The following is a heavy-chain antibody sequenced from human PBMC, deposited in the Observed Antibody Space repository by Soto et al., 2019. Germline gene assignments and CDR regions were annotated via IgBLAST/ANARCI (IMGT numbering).Heavy chain of an antibody. D-gene: IGHD3-10*01. Sequence: GGSLRLSCAASGFTVTSNYMSWVRQTPGKGLEWVSLIYSGGAIVYADSVMGRFTVSRDNSRNTMFLQMNSLRAGDTGVYFCARDFGSDATGYYGMTSGAKGPRSPSP. V-gene: IGHV3-66*01. CDR1: GFTVTSNY. CDR3: ARDFGSDATGYYGMTS. J-gene: IGHJ6*02. CDR2: IYSGGAI.